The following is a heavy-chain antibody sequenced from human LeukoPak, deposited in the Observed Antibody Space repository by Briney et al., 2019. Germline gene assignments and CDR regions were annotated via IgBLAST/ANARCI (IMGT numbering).Heavy chain of an antibody. D-gene: IGHD5-18*01. CDR3: ARSAAYSYGGFDY. CDR2: INHSGST. Sequence: SETLSLTCAVYGGSFSGYYWSWIRQPPGKGLEWIGEINHSGSTNYNPSLKSRVTISVDTSKNQFSLKLSSVTAADTAVYYCARSAAYSYGGFDYWGQGTLVTVSS. J-gene: IGHJ4*02. CDR1: GGSFSGYY. V-gene: IGHV4-34*01.